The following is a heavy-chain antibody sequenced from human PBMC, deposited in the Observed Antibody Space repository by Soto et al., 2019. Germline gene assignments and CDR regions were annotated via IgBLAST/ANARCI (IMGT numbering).Heavy chain of an antibody. CDR1: GYTFTSYA. CDR3: ARLLTVPAAMRGYYYYYMDV. D-gene: IGHD2-2*01. J-gene: IGHJ6*03. Sequence: ASVKVSCKASGYTFTSYAMHWVRQAPGQRLEWMGWINAGNGNTKYSQKFQGRVTITRDTSASTAYMELSSLRSEDTAVYYCARLLTVPAAMRGYYYYYMDVWGKGTTVTVSS. V-gene: IGHV1-3*01. CDR2: INAGNGNT.